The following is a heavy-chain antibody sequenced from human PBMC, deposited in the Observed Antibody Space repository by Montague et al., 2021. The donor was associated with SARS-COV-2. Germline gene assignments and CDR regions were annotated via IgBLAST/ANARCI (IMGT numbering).Heavy chain of an antibody. CDR3: ASLTLGYCSRTSCYSGWFDH. J-gene: IGHJ5*02. Sequence: SETLSLTCAVYGGSFSGYYWSWIRQPPGKGLEWIGEINHSGSTNYNPSLKSRVTISVDTSKNQFSLKLSSVTAADTAVYYCASLTLGYCSRTSCYSGWFDHWGQGTLVTVSS. D-gene: IGHD2-2*02. V-gene: IGHV4-34*01. CDR2: INHSGST. CDR1: GGSFSGYY.